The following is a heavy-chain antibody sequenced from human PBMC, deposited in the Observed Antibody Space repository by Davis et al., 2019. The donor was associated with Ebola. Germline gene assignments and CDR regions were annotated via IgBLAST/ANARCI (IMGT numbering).Heavy chain of an antibody. V-gene: IGHV3-30*18. CDR1: GYSFSSFG. D-gene: IGHD2-15*01. CDR2: ISNDGSKK. J-gene: IGHJ6*02. CDR3: AKVPGYCSGGACFSFGYYHGMDV. Sequence: PGGSLRLSCAASGYSFSSFGIHWVRQGPGKGLEWVAVISNDGSKKFYVDSVKGRFIISRDNSENTVYLQMNSLSAEDPAVYYCAKVPGYCSGGACFSFGYYHGMDVWGQGTTVTVSS.